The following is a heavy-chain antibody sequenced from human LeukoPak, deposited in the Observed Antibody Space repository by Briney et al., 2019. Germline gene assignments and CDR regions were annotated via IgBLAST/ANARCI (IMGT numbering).Heavy chain of an antibody. D-gene: IGHD3-16*01. CDR1: RYTLTELS. Sequence: ASVKVSCKVSRYTLTELSMHWVRQAPGKGLEWMGGFDPEDGETIYAQKFQGRVTMTEDTSTDTAYMELSSLRSEDTAVYYCATDFYAQDAFDIWGQGTMVTVSS. J-gene: IGHJ3*02. CDR2: FDPEDGET. V-gene: IGHV1-24*01. CDR3: ATDFYAQDAFDI.